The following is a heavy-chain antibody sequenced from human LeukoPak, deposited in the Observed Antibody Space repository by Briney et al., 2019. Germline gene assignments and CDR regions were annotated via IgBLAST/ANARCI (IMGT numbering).Heavy chain of an antibody. V-gene: IGHV4-4*02. CDR2: VYHSGST. D-gene: IGHD2-15*01. J-gene: IGHJ5*02. Sequence: SGTLSLTCAVSGGSISSSYWWSWVRQPPGKGLEWIGEVYHSGSTNYYPSLKSRVTISIEKSKNQFSLKLSSVTAADTAVYYCARDVPDIVVVVAATLNWFDPWGQGTLVTVSS. CDR3: ARDVPDIVVVVAATLNWFDP. CDR1: GGSISSSYW.